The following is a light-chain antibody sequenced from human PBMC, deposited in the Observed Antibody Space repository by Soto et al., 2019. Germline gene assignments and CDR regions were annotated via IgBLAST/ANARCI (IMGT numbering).Light chain of an antibody. CDR3: SSYTSRSTHV. V-gene: IGLV2-14*03. Sequence: QSALTQPASVSGSPGQSITISCTGTSSDVGAYTFVSWYQQHPDKVPKLMIFDVSRRPSGVSDRFSGSKSGTTASLTISGHQPEDEADYYCSSYTSRSTHVFGSGTKLTVL. CDR2: DVS. CDR1: SSDVGAYTF. J-gene: IGLJ1*01.